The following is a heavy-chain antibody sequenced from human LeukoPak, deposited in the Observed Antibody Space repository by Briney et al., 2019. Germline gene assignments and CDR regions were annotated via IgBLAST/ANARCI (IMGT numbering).Heavy chain of an antibody. CDR3: ARDCGGDCSGAFDI. CDR2: MNPNSGNT. D-gene: IGHD2-21*01. V-gene: IGHV1-8*03. Sequence: ASVKVSCKASGYTFTSYDINRVRQATGQGLEWMGWMNPNSGNTGYAQKFQGRVTITRNTSISTAYMELSSLRSEDTAVYYCARDCGGDCSGAFDIWGQGTMVTVSS. J-gene: IGHJ3*02. CDR1: GYTFTSYD.